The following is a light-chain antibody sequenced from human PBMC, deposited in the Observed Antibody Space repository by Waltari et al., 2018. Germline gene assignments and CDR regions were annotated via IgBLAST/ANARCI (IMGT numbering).Light chain of an antibody. V-gene: IGKV1-5*03. Sequence: DIQMPQSSSTLSAAVGDRVSITCRASESISSWVAWYQRKPGKAPMLLIYKASTLESGVPSRFSGSGYGTEFTLTISSLQPYDFATYPCQQHNSYSPWTFGQGTKVEVK. J-gene: IGKJ1*01. CDR2: KAS. CDR3: QQHNSYSPWT. CDR1: ESISSW.